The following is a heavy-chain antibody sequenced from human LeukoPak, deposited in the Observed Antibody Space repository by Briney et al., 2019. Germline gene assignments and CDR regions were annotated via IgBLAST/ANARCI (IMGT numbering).Heavy chain of an antibody. V-gene: IGHV3-23*01. Sequence: QAGGSLRLSCAASGFTFSSYAMSWVRQAPGKGLEWVSAISGSGGSTYYADSVKGRFTISRDNSKNTLYLQMNSLRAEDTAVYYCAKDWDHRNRRTDYWGQGTLVTVSS. CDR2: ISGSGGST. CDR1: GFTFSSYA. J-gene: IGHJ4*02. D-gene: IGHD1-14*01. CDR3: AKDWDHRNRRTDY.